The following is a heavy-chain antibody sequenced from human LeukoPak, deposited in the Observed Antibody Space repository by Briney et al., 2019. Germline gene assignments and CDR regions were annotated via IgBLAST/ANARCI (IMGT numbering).Heavy chain of an antibody. D-gene: IGHD6-19*01. Sequence: GASVKVSCKASGYTFTSYGISWVRQAPGQGLEWMGWISAYNGNTNYAQKFQGRVTMTRDMSTSTVYMELSSLRSEDTAVYYCARQFPYSSGWYLEMDVWGKGTTVTVSS. CDR3: ARQFPYSSGWYLEMDV. CDR2: ISAYNGNT. J-gene: IGHJ6*04. CDR1: GYTFTSYG. V-gene: IGHV1-18*01.